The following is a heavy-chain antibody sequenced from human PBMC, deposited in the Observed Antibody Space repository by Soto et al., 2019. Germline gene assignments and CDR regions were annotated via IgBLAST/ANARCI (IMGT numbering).Heavy chain of an antibody. J-gene: IGHJ4*02. CDR2: INADTGNT. D-gene: IGHD2-21*02. CDR3: ARSIVVVTALDY. V-gene: IGHV1-3*05. CDR1: GYTFTSYA. Sequence: QVQLVQSGAEEKKPGASVKVSCKASGYTFTSYAMHSVRQAPGQRLEWMGWINADTGNTKYSQKFQGRVTITRDTSASTAYMELSSLRSEDTAVYYCARSIVVVTALDYWGQGTLVTVSS.